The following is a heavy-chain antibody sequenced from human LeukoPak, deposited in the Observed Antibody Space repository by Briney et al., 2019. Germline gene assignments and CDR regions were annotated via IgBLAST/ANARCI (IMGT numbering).Heavy chain of an antibody. D-gene: IGHD2-2*01. Sequence: PGGSLRLSCAASGFTFSPYAMSWVRQAPGNGLEWVSLISGTGTNTYYAASVKGRFTISSDNSKSTLYLQMNSLSAEDTAVYYCAKSSDVIVLPASMWFDPWGQGTLVTVSS. J-gene: IGHJ5*02. CDR1: GFTFSPYA. V-gene: IGHV3-23*01. CDR3: AKSSDVIVLPASMWFDP. CDR2: ISGTGTNT.